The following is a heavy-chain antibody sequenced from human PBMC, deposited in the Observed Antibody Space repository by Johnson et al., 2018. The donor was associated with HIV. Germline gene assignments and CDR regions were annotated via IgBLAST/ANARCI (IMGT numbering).Heavy chain of an antibody. CDR2: ISFDGTTI. CDR3: ARARLLWFRELWPHDAFDM. V-gene: IGHV3-30-3*01. J-gene: IGHJ3*02. D-gene: IGHD3-10*01. CDR1: GFTVSSNY. Sequence: QVQLVESGGGLVKPGGSLRLSCAASGFTVSSNYMSWVRQAPGKGLEWVAVISFDGTTIYYANSAEGRFTISRDNSRDTLSLQMNSLRVEDTALYYCARARLLWFRELWPHDAFDMWGQGTLVTVPA.